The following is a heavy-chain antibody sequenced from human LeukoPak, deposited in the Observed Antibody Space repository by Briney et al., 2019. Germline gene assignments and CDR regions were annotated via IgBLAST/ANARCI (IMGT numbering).Heavy chain of an antibody. CDR1: GYTFTGYY. J-gene: IGHJ4*02. Sequence: PEASVKASCKASGYTFTGYYMHWVRQAPGQGLEWMGWINPNSGATNFAQKFQGRVTMTRDTSISTAYMELSRLRSDDTAVYYCASSITMIVVVTPAPNFDYWGQGTLVTVSS. CDR3: ASSITMIVVVTPAPNFDY. CDR2: INPNSGAT. D-gene: IGHD3-22*01. V-gene: IGHV1-2*02.